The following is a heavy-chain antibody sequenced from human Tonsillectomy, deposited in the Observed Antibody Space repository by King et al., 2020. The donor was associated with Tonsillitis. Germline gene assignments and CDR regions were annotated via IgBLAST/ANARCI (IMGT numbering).Heavy chain of an antibody. J-gene: IGHJ4*02. D-gene: IGHD3-9*01. Sequence: VQSGNSLRLSCAASGFVFTSFAMNWVRQAPGKGLEWVSSISASGGRTHYADSVKGRFTLSRDNSKNTVFLHMSGLRADDTAVYYCAKAYDTLTGFYSSFDSWGRGTLLVVSS. CDR1: GFVFTSFA. CDR2: ISASGGRT. CDR3: AKAYDTLTGFYSSFDS. V-gene: IGHV3-23*01.